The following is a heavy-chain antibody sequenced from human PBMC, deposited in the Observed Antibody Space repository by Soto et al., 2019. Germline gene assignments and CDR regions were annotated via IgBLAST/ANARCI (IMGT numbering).Heavy chain of an antibody. D-gene: IGHD1-20*01. CDR3: ANPNWNYYYYYGMDV. CDR1: GFTFSSYA. V-gene: IGHV3-23*01. Sequence: GGSLRLSCAASGFTFSSYAMSWVRQAPGKGLEWVSAISGSGGSTYYADSVKGRFTISRDNSKNTLYLQMNSLRAEDTAVYYCANPNWNYYYYYGMDVWGQGTTVTVSS. CDR2: ISGSGGST. J-gene: IGHJ6*02.